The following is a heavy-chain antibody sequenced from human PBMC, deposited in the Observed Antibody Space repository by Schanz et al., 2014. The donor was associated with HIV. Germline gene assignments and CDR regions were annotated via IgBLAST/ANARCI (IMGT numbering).Heavy chain of an antibody. CDR2: IRGGAGGT. V-gene: IGHV3-23*04. Sequence: EVQLVESGGILVQPGGCLRLSCAASGFTFSSYSMNWVRQAPGRGLEWVSDIRGGAGGTYYADSVKGRFTISRDNSKSTLYLQMNRLRAEDTAVYYCVGHGSSSSWGLGTLVTVSS. D-gene: IGHD6-6*01. CDR1: GFTFSSYS. J-gene: IGHJ5*02. CDR3: VGHGSSSS.